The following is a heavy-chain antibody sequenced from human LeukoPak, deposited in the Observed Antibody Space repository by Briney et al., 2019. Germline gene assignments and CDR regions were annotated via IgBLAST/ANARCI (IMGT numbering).Heavy chain of an antibody. CDR2: IVGSVGST. Sequence: TGGSLRLSCAASGFTFSNYAMSWVRQAPGKGLEWVSGIVGSVGSTYYADSVKGRFTISRDDSKNTLFLQMNSLRAEDTAVYYCARDTHERQQLVKPRNWGQGTLVTVSS. CDR1: GFTFSNYA. J-gene: IGHJ4*02. CDR3: ARDTHERQQLVKPRN. D-gene: IGHD6-6*01. V-gene: IGHV3-23*01.